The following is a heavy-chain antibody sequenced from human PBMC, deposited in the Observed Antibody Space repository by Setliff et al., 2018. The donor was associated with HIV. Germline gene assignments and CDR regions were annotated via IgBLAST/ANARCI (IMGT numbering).Heavy chain of an antibody. CDR2: ISHNGGF. J-gene: IGHJ4*02. CDR3: VRGANFYTPRKRIFDY. Sequence: SETLSFTCAVYGESLSAYFWHWIRQSPGKGLEWIGEISHNGGFNYSPSLESRLTMSVDTPRNQVSLNLSAVTAADTAIYYCVRGANFYTPRKRIFDYWGQGMSVTVSS. D-gene: IGHD3-3*01. V-gene: IGHV4-34*01. CDR1: GESLSAYF.